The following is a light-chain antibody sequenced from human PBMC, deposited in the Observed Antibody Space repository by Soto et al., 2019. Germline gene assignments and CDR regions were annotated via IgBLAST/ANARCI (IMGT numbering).Light chain of an antibody. V-gene: IGLV1-47*01. Sequence: QSVLTQPPSASGTPGQRVTISCSGSSSNIGSNYVYWYQQLPGMAPKLLIYRNNQRPSGVPDRFSGSKSGTSASLAISGLRSEDEADYYCAGWDDSLSGVIFGGGTKLTVL. J-gene: IGLJ2*01. CDR1: SSNIGSNY. CDR3: AGWDDSLSGVI. CDR2: RNN.